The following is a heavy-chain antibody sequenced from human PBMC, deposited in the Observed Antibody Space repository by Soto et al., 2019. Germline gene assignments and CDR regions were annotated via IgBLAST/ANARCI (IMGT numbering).Heavy chain of an antibody. V-gene: IGHV3-49*03. CDR3: STNYYDSSGYDNWFDP. CDR2: IRSKAYGGTT. J-gene: IGHJ5*02. CDR1: GFTFGDYA. Sequence: GGSLILSCTASGFTFGDYAMSWFRQAPGKGLEWVGFIRSKAYGGTTEYGASVKGRFTISRDDSKSIAYLQMNSLKTEDTAVYYCSTNYYDSSGYDNWFDPWGQGTLVTVSS. D-gene: IGHD3-22*01.